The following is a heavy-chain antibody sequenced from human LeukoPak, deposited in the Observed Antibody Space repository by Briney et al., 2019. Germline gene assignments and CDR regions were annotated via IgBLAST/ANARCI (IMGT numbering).Heavy chain of an antibody. V-gene: IGHV1-2*02. CDR3: ARDTSGSYSLLFDY. D-gene: IGHD1-26*01. CDR2: INPNSGGT. J-gene: IGHJ4*02. Sequence: ASVKVSCKASGYTFTGYYMYWVRQAPGQGLEWMGWINPNSGGTNYAQKFQGRVTTTRDTSISTAYMELTRLRSDDTAVYYCARDTSGSYSLLFDYWGQGTLVTVSS. CDR1: GYTFTGYY.